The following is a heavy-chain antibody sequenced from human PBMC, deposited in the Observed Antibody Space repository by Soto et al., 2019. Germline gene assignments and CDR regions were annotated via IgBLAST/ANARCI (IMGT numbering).Heavy chain of an antibody. CDR2: ITPIFGTA. CDR1: GGTFSNYA. J-gene: IGHJ2*01. CDR3: AQTLGLAVAGPGRFDL. V-gene: IGHV1-69*12. D-gene: IGHD6-19*01. Sequence: QVQLVQSGAEVKKPGSSVKVSCKASGGTFSNYAISWVRQAPGQGLEWMGGITPIFGTANYAQKFQGRVTTTADESMTTAYMELSGLRSDDTAVYDCAQTLGLAVAGPGRFDLWGRGTLVTVSS.